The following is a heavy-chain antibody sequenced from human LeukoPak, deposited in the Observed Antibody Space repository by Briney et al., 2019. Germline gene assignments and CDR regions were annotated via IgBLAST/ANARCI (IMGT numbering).Heavy chain of an antibody. Sequence: GGSLRLSCAASGFTFSSYAMSWVRQAPGKGLEWVSAISGSGGSTYYADSVKGRFTISRDNSKNTLYLQMNSLRAEDTAVYYCARGRYQLLGYGMDVWGQGTTVTVSS. CDR2: ISGSGGST. J-gene: IGHJ6*02. V-gene: IGHV3-23*01. CDR3: ARGRYQLLGYGMDV. D-gene: IGHD2-2*01. CDR1: GFTFSSYA.